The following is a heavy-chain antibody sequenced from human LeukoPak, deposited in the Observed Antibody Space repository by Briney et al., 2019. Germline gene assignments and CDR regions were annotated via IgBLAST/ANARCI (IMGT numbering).Heavy chain of an antibody. CDR2: ISGSGGST. CDR3: AKDEKWLRYNWFDP. Sequence: GGSLRLSCAASGFTLSSYAMSWVRQAPGKGLEWVSAISGSGGSTYYADSVKGRFTISRDNSKNTLYLQMNSLRAEDTAVYYCAKDEKWLRYNWFDPWGQGTLVTVSS. J-gene: IGHJ5*02. V-gene: IGHV3-23*01. D-gene: IGHD5-12*01. CDR1: GFTLSSYA.